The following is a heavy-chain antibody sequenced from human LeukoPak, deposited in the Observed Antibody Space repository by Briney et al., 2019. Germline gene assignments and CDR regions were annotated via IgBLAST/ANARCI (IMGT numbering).Heavy chain of an antibody. CDR2: IWYDGSNK. J-gene: IGHJ4*02. V-gene: IGHV3-33*01. Sequence: GRSLRLSCAASGFTFSSYGMHWVRQAPGKGLEWVAVIWYDGSNKYYADSVEGRFTISRDNSKNTLYLQMNSLRAEDTAVYYCAREDCSGGSCYLYYFDYWGQGTLVTVSS. D-gene: IGHD2-15*01. CDR1: GFTFSSYG. CDR3: AREDCSGGSCYLYYFDY.